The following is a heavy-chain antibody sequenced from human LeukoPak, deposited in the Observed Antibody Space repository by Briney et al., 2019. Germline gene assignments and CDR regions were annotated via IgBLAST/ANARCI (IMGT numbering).Heavy chain of an antibody. Sequence: ASVKVSCKASGYTFTDYYIHWVRQAPGQGPEWMGWIHPNTVVTNFAQKFQGRVTLTRDTSISTAYMELSRLRSDDTALYYCARGTKDILGPVDYWGQGTLVTVSS. CDR1: GYTFTDYY. CDR3: ARGTKDILGPVDY. CDR2: IHPNTVVT. V-gene: IGHV1-2*02. D-gene: IGHD1-26*01. J-gene: IGHJ4*02.